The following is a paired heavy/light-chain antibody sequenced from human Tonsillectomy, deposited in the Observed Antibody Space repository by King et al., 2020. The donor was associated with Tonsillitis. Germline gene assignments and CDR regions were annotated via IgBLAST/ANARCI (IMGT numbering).Light chain of an antibody. V-gene: IGKV1-16*01. J-gene: IGKJ4*01. CDR2: DTS. CDR1: QDIITY. CDR3: QQYNSYPLT. Sequence: DIQMTQSPSSVSASVGDRVTISCRASQDIITYLAWFQQKPGKPPKSLIYDTSSLQSGVPYRFSGSGSGTEFTLTIDSLQPDDFASYYCQQYNSYPLTFGGGTRVEI.
Heavy chain of an antibody. CDR1: HFPFSTFG. D-gene: IGHD3-16*01. CDR2: INSDCDNI. J-gene: IGHJ3*01. Sequence: EVLLVESGGGLVQPGGSLRLSCVASHFPFSTFGMNWVRQSPGKGLEWLASINSDCDNINYADSVVGRFTVSRDNAKNSLYLQMTSLGADDTAIYYCARNFVYGLERRPVFDLWGQGTWVTVSS. V-gene: IGHV3-48*04. CDR3: ARNFVYGLERRPVFDL.